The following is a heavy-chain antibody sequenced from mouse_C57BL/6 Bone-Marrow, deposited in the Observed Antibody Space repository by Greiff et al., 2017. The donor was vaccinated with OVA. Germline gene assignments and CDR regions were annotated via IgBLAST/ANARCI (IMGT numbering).Heavy chain of an antibody. Sequence: EVKLVESGGGLVQSGRSLRLSCATSGFTFSDFYMEWVRQAPGKGLEWIAASRNKANDYTTEYSASVKGRFIVSRDTSQSILYLQMNALRAEDTAIYYWARDDYCWYFDVWGTGTTVTVSA. CDR3: ARDDYCWYFDV. CDR2: SRNKANDYTT. D-gene: IGHD1-1*01. V-gene: IGHV7-1*01. CDR1: GFTFSDFY. J-gene: IGHJ1*03.